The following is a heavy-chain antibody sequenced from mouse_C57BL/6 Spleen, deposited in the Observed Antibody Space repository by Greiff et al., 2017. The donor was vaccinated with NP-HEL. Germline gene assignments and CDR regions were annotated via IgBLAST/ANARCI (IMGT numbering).Heavy chain of an antibody. Sequence: QVQLQQSGAELVKPGASVKLSCKASGYTFTEYTIHWVKQRPGQGLEWIGWFYPGSGSIKYNEKFKDKATLTADKSSSTVYMELSRLTSEDSAVYFCARHGYYYGSSSYWYFDVWGTGTTVTVSS. V-gene: IGHV1-62-2*01. CDR1: GYTFTEYT. CDR3: ARHGYYYGSSSYWYFDV. D-gene: IGHD1-1*01. J-gene: IGHJ1*03. CDR2: FYPGSGSI.